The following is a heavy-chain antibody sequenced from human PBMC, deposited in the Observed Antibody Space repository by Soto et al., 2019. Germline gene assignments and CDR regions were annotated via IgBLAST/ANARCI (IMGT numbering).Heavy chain of an antibody. CDR2: VSPNNLIT. V-gene: IGHV1-18*01. CDR3: ARRVGVAPVYDAYDF. Sequence: AASVKVSCKASGRTFSSYTISWVRQAPGQGLEWMGWVSPNNLITHYAQKFQGRVTMTTDTSTSTAYMELRSLRADDTAVYYCARRVGVAPVYDAYDFWGQGTMVTVSS. D-gene: IGHD2-15*01. J-gene: IGHJ3*01. CDR1: GRTFSSYT.